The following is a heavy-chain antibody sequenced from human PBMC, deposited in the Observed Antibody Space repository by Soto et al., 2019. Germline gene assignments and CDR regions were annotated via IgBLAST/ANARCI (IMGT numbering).Heavy chain of an antibody. D-gene: IGHD4-17*01. J-gene: IGHJ4*02. CDR1: GFTFKDYG. V-gene: IGHV3-23*01. CDR2: IIGPGDKS. Sequence: EVHLLEAGGGFVQPGGSLRLSCSASGFTFKDYGMSWVRQAPGKGLEWVSAIIGPGDKSYYADSVKGLFTISSDNSNNTLYLQLNNLIVDDMAIYYCAKDRDYGDSYPFDGWGQGTLVTVSS. CDR3: AKDRDYGDSYPFDG.